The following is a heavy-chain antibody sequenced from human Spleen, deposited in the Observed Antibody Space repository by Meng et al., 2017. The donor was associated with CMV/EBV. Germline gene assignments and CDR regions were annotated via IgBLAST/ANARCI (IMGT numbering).Heavy chain of an antibody. CDR2: IYYSGST. CDR1: GGSISSYY. CDR3: ARDGLYGMDV. Sequence: GSLRLSCTVSGGSISSYYWSWIRQPPGKGLEWIGYIYYSGSTNYNPSLKSRVTISVDTSKNQLSLKLSSVTAADTAVYYCARDGLYGMDVWGQGTTVTVSS. V-gene: IGHV4-59*01. J-gene: IGHJ6*02.